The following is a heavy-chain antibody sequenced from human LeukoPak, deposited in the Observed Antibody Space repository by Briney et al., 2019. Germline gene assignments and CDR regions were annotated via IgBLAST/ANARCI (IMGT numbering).Heavy chain of an antibody. V-gene: IGHV5-51*01. Sequence: GESLKISCEASGHSFTNHWIGWVRQMPGKGLEWMGIINLGDSETQYSPSFQGQVTISLDKSISTAYLQWRSLKVSDTAMYYCARGPPRVDTAINWFDPWGQGTLVTVSS. D-gene: IGHD5-18*01. CDR3: ARGPPRVDTAINWFDP. CDR1: GHSFTNHW. CDR2: INLGDSET. J-gene: IGHJ5*02.